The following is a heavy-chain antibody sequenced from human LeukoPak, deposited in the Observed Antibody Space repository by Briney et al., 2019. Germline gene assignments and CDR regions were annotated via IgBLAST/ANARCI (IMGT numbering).Heavy chain of an antibody. J-gene: IGHJ5*02. V-gene: IGHV4-4*02. CDR2: IYHSGST. Sequence: SETLSLTCAVSGGSISSSNWWSWVRQPPGKGLEWIGEIYHSGSTNYNPSLKSRVTISVDKSKNQFSLKLSSVTAADTAVYYCATKEVNLFWSGYRVENWFDPWGQGTLVTVSS. CDR3: ATKEVNLFWSGYRVENWFDP. CDR1: GGSISSSNW. D-gene: IGHD3-3*01.